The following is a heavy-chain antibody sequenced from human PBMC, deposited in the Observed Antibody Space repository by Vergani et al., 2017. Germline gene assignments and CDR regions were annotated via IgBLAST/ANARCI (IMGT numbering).Heavy chain of an antibody. CDR2: IKQEGSEK. J-gene: IGHJ6*02. Sequence: EVQLVESGGGLVQPGGSLRLSCAASGFTFSSYWMSWVRQAPGKGLEWVANIKQEGSEKYYVDSVKGRFTISRDNAKNSLYLQMNSLRAEDTAVYYCAGDKSMYSSSWYRWNVAHGYYGMDVGGQGMTVTVS. CDR3: AGDKSMYSSSWYRWNVAHGYYGMDV. CDR1: GFTFSSYW. V-gene: IGHV3-7*04. D-gene: IGHD6-13*01.